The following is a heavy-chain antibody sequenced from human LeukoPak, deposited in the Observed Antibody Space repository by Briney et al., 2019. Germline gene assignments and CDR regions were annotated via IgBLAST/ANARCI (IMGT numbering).Heavy chain of an antibody. Sequence: PSETLSLTCTVSGGSLSGFYWSWIRQPPGKGLEWIGYIYYSGSTNYNPSLKSRVTISVDTSKNQFSLKLSSVTAADTAVYYCARSNYDILTGYPDHFDYWGQGTLVTVSS. D-gene: IGHD3-9*01. CDR3: ARSNYDILTGYPDHFDY. J-gene: IGHJ4*02. CDR2: IYYSGST. V-gene: IGHV4-59*01. CDR1: GGSLSGFY.